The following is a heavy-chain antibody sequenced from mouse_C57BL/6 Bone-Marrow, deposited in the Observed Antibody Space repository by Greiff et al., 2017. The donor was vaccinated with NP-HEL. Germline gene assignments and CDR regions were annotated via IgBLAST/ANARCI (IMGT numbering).Heavy chain of an antibody. CDR3: VTQLRLQGFAY. CDR1: GFSFNTYA. CDR2: IRSKSNNYAT. Sequence: EVQLVESGGGLVQPKGSLKLSCAASGFSFNTYAMNWVRQAPGKGLEWVARIRSKSNNYATYYADSVKDRFTISRDDSESMLYLQMNNLKTEDTAMYYCVTQLRLQGFAYWGQGTLVTVSA. D-gene: IGHD3-2*02. V-gene: IGHV10-1*01. J-gene: IGHJ3*01.